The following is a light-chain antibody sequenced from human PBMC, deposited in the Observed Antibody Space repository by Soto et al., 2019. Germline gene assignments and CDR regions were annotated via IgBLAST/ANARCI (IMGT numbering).Light chain of an antibody. CDR1: QSVSSN. CDR3: QQYNKWPPEHT. CDR2: GAA. Sequence: EIVMTQSPDTLSVSPGEGATLSCRASQSVSSNLAWYQQKPGQAPRLLIYGAATRATGIPARFSGRGSGTEFTLTIHSLQSEDFAVYYGQQYNKWPPEHTFGQGTKLEIK. V-gene: IGKV3-15*01. J-gene: IGKJ2*01.